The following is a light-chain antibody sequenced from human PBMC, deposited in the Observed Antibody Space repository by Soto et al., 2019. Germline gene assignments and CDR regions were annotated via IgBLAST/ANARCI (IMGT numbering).Light chain of an antibody. V-gene: IGKV1-5*01. CDR2: DAS. Sequence: DIQMTQSPSTLSASVGDRVTITCRASQSISSWLAWYQQKPGKAPKLLIYDASSLESGVPSRFSGSGSGTEFTLPISSLQPDDFATYYCQQYNSYPLTFGGGPKVEIK. CDR3: QQYNSYPLT. J-gene: IGKJ4*01. CDR1: QSISSW.